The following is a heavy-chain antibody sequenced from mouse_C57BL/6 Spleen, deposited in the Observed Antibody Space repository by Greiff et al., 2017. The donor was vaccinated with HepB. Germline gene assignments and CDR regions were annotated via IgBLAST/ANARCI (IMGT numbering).Heavy chain of an antibody. CDR3: TTYYYGSSYQYYFDY. J-gene: IGHJ2*01. Sequence: VQLQQSGAELVRPGASVTLSCKASGYTFTDYEMHWVKQTPVHGLEWIGAIDPETGGTAYNQKFKGKAILTADKSSSTAYMELRSLTSEDSAVYYCTTYYYGSSYQYYFDYWGQGTTLTVSS. CDR2: IDPETGGT. D-gene: IGHD1-1*01. CDR1: GYTFTDYE. V-gene: IGHV1-15*01.